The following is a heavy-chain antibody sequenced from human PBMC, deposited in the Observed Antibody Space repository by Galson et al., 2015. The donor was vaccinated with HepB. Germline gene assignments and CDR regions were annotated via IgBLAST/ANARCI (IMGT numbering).Heavy chain of an antibody. J-gene: IGHJ4*02. Sequence: SLRLSCAASGFTFSSYWMSWVRQAPGKGLEWVANIKQDGSEKYYVDSVKGRFTISRDNAKNSLYLQMNSLRAEDTAVYYCARTGSSWYPYFDYWGQGTLVTVSS. D-gene: IGHD6-13*01. CDR3: ARTGSSWYPYFDY. CDR2: IKQDGSEK. V-gene: IGHV3-7*01. CDR1: GFTFSSYW.